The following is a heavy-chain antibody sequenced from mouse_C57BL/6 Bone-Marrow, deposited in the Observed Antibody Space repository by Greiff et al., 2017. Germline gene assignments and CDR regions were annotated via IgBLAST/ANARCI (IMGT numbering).Heavy chain of an antibody. V-gene: IGHV1-81*01. J-gene: IGHJ3*01. Sequence: QVQLQQSGAELARPGASVKLSCKASGYTFTSYGISWVKQRTGQGLEWIGEICPRSGNTYYTEKFKGTATLTADKSSSTAYMELRSLTSEDSAVDICARGGSNYFAWFAYWGQGTLVTVSA. D-gene: IGHD2-5*01. CDR2: ICPRSGNT. CDR1: GYTFTSYG. CDR3: ARGGSNYFAWFAY.